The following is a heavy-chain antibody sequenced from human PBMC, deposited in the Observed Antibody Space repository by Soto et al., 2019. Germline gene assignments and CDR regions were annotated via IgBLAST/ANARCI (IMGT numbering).Heavy chain of an antibody. D-gene: IGHD2-2*02. CDR3: ARGYCSSTSCYIWDNWFDP. CDR1: GGSISSYY. V-gene: IGHV4-59*01. Sequence: PSETLSLTCTVSGGSISSYYWSWIRQPPGKGLEWIGYIYYSGRTNYNPSLKSRVTISVDTSKNQFSLKLSSVTAADTAVYCCARGYCSSTSCYIWDNWFDPWGQGTLVTVSS. J-gene: IGHJ5*02. CDR2: IYYSGRT.